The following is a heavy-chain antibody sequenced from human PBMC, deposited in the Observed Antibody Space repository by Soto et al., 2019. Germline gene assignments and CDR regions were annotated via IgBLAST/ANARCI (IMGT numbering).Heavy chain of an antibody. CDR3: ARTVPSYCGGDCYPSWFDP. D-gene: IGHD2-21*02. Sequence: QVQLVQSGAEVKKPGSSVKVSCKASGGTFSSYTISWVRQAPGQGLEWMGRIIPILGIANYAQKFQGRVTMTADKSTSTASMELSSLRSEDTAVYYCARTVPSYCGGDCYPSWFDPWGQGTLVTVSS. CDR1: GGTFSSYT. CDR2: IIPILGIA. J-gene: IGHJ5*02. V-gene: IGHV1-69*02.